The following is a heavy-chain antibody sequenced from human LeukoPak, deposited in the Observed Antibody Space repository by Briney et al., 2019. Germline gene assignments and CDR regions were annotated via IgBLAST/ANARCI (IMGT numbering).Heavy chain of an antibody. V-gene: IGHV3-21*01. CDR3: ARDPYSGNYGNYYYYYMDV. CDR1: GFTFNNYN. J-gene: IGHJ6*03. Sequence: GGSLRLSCATSGFTFNNYNMNWVRQAPGRALEWVSSITSSGTYIFYADSVKGRFTISRDNAKNSLYLQMNSLGPEDTAVYYCARDPYSGNYGNYYYYYMDVWGKGTTVTVS. CDR2: ITSSGTYI. D-gene: IGHD1-26*01.